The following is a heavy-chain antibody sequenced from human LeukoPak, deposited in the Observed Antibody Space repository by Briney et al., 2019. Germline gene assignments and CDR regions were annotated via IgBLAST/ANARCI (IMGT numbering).Heavy chain of an antibody. V-gene: IGHV3-66*02. D-gene: IGHD2-2*02. CDR2: IYSGGST. J-gene: IGHJ4*02. Sequence: GGSLRLSCAASGFTVSSNYMSWVRQAPGKGLEWVSVIYSGGSTYYADSVKGRFTISRDNSKNTLYLQMNSLRAEDTAVYYCAKDALPRGYCSSTSCYTGGFDYWGQGTLVTVSS. CDR3: AKDALPRGYCSSTSCYTGGFDY. CDR1: GFTVSSNY.